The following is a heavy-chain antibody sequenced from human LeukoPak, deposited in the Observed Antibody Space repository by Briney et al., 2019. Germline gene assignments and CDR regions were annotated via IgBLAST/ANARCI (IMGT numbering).Heavy chain of an antibody. CDR1: GGTFSSYA. D-gene: IGHD6-13*01. CDR3: ARVVGFKAAAGGAHNWFDP. Sequence: SVKVSCKASGGTFSSYAISWVRQAPGQGLEWMGGIIPIFGTANYAQKFQGRVTITADESTSTAYMELSSLRSDDTAVYYCARVVGFKAAAGGAHNWFDPWGQGTLVTVSS. CDR2: IIPIFGTA. V-gene: IGHV1-69*13. J-gene: IGHJ5*02.